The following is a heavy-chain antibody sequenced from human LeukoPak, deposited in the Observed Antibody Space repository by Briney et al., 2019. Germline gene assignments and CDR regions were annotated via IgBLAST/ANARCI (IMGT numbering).Heavy chain of an antibody. CDR2: IYAAGNT. J-gene: IGHJ5*02. V-gene: IGHV3-66*01. Sequence: QTGGSLRLSCAASGFTVSSNYVSWVRQGPGKGLEWVSVIYAAGNTYYADSVKGRFTVSRDNSKNTLYLQMSSLRAEDTAVYYCARAIQYRFDPWGQGTLVTVSS. CDR1: GFTVSSNY. CDR3: ARAIQYRFDP. D-gene: IGHD2/OR15-2a*01.